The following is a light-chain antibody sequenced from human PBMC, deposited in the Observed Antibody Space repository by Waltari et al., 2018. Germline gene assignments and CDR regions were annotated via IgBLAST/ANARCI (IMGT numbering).Light chain of an antibody. J-gene: IGLJ3*02. CDR3: SSTAGGYTWV. Sequence: QSALTQPRPVSGSPGQSVAIPCTGTSSDVGAYNYFSWYQHHPGKAPKLMIFDVSKRPSGVPDRFSGSKSGNTASLTISGLQAEDEADYHCSSTAGGYTWVFGGGTKVTVL. CDR1: SSDVGAYNY. CDR2: DVS. V-gene: IGLV2-11*01.